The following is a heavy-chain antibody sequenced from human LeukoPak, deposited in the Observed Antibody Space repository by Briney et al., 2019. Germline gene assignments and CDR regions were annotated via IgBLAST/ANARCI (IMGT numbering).Heavy chain of an antibody. CDR2: IIPILGIA. CDR3: ARDRYQLLPNWFDP. Sequence: GASVKVSCKASGGTFSSYAISWVRQAPGQGLEWMGRIIPILGIANYAQKFQGRVTITADKSTSTVYMELSSLRSEDTAVYYCARDRYQLLPNWFDPWGQGTLVTVSS. V-gene: IGHV1-69*04. D-gene: IGHD2-2*01. J-gene: IGHJ5*02. CDR1: GGTFSSYA.